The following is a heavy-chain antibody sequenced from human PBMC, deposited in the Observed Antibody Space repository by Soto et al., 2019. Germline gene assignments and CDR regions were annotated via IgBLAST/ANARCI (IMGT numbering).Heavy chain of an antibody. V-gene: IGHV3-23*01. J-gene: IGHJ4*02. CDR1: GFTFSSYA. CDR3: AKAHYDILTGYYPPQIDY. D-gene: IGHD3-9*01. Sequence: EVQLLESGGGLVQPGGSLRLSCAASGFTFSSYAMSWVRQAPGKGLEWVSAISGSGGSTYYADSVKGRFTISRDNSKNTLSLQMNSLRAEDTAVYYCAKAHYDILTGYYPPQIDYWGQGTLVTVSS. CDR2: ISGSGGST.